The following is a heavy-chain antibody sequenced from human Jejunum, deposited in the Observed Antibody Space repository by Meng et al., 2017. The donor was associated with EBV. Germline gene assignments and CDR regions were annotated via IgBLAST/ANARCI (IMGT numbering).Heavy chain of an antibody. Sequence: SGPGLVKPSSTLALSCTFSGGSISMSSYYWVWIRQPPGKGLECIGTYYNSGSTYYNPSLKSRVTISVDTSKNQFSLKLISVTAADTAAYYCARQGPSGRTFDYWGQGTLVTVSS. CDR3: ARQGPSGRTFDY. J-gene: IGHJ4*02. CDR1: GGSISMSSYY. D-gene: IGHD1-26*01. CDR2: YYNSGST. V-gene: IGHV4-39*01.